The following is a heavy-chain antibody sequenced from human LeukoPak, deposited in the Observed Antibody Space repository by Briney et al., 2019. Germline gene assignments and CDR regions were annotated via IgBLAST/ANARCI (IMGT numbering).Heavy chain of an antibody. CDR2: MNPNSGGT. J-gene: IGHJ3*02. V-gene: IGHV1-2*06. CDR3: AKVMSSGQWLVVREDFHI. Sequence: ASVRVSCKASGYTFTGYYIQGVRQAPGQGLEWMGRMNPNSGGTNYAQKFQGRVTITRDTSISTAYMEVSRLRSDDTAVYYCAKVMSSGQWLVVREDFHIWGQGTMVTVSS. CDR1: GYTFTGYY. D-gene: IGHD6-19*01.